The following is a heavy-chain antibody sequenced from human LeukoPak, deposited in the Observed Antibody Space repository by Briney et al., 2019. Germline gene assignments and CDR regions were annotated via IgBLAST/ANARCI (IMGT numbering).Heavy chain of an antibody. Sequence: SVKVSCKASGGTFSSYAIRWVRQAPGQGLEWMGGMIPICGKTKYAQKSQGRVTIPADESTSTAYMELRSLRSEDTAVYYCARGIQLWLENRFDYWGQGTLVTVSS. CDR3: ARGIQLWLENRFDY. J-gene: IGHJ4*02. CDR2: MIPICGKT. CDR1: GGTFSSYA. D-gene: IGHD5-18*01. V-gene: IGHV1-69*01.